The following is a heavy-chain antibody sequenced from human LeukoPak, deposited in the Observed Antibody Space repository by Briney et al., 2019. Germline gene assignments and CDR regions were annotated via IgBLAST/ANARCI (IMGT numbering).Heavy chain of an antibody. CDR3: AKDFEYSSGCFDY. CDR2: ISGSGGST. J-gene: IGHJ4*02. D-gene: IGHD6-19*01. V-gene: IGHV3-23*01. Sequence: GGSLRLSCAASGFTFSSYAMSWVRQAPGKGLGWVSAISGSGGSTYYADSVKGRFTISRDNSKNTLYLQMNSLRAEDTAVYYCAKDFEYSSGCFDYWGQGTLVTVSS. CDR1: GFTFSSYA.